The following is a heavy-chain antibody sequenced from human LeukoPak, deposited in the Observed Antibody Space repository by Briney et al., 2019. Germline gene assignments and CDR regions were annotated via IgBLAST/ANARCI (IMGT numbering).Heavy chain of an antibody. V-gene: IGHV3-15*01. Sequence: PGGSLRLSCAASGFTYSNAWVSWVRQAPGKGLEWVGRIKSKTDGGTTDYAAPVKGRFTISRDDSKNTLYLQMNSLKTEDTAVYYCTTTIITMVRGVIAHLDYWGQGTLVTVSS. CDR2: IKSKTDGGTT. D-gene: IGHD3-10*01. CDR3: TTTIITMVRGVIAHLDY. CDR1: GFTYSNAW. J-gene: IGHJ4*02.